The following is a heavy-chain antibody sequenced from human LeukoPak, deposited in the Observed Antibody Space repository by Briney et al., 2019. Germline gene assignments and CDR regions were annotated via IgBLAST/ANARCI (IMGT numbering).Heavy chain of an antibody. CDR2: IYGGGANT. J-gene: IGHJ4*02. CDR1: GFSFSSFA. CDR3: AKRITVAAGIYFDS. V-gene: IGHV3-23*01. Sequence: GGSLRLSCVGSGFSFSSFAMTGVRQAPGEGLEWVSTIYGGGANTFYADSVKGRFTISRDDSKNMQFLEMDSLRPEDTAVYFCAKRITVAAGIYFDSWGQGTLVTVSS. D-gene: IGHD6-19*01.